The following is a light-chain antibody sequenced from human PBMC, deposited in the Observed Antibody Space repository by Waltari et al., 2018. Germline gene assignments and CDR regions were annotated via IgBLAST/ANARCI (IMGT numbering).Light chain of an antibody. CDR1: QSFGRS. V-gene: IGKV3-20*01. J-gene: IGKJ1*01. CDR3: QHYVRLPAT. CDR2: DAS. Sequence: EIVLTQSPGTLSLSPGERATLAFMASQSFGRSLAWYQQKPGQAPSLLIYDASRRAIGIPDRFSGSGSGTDFSLTISTLEPEDFAVYYCQHYVRLPATFGQGTKVEI.